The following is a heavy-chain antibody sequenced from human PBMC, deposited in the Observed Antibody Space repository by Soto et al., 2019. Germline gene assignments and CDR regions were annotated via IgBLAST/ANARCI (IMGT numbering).Heavy chain of an antibody. CDR2: ISGYNGNT. Sequence: QVQLVQSGAEVKKPGASVKVSCKASGYTFSNYGISWVRQGPGQGLEWMGWISGYNGNTHYEEKVQDRIKMTTDTSTSTTYLELRSLRSVDTAVYFCARDPGFGFGYSYAFAMDVWGQGTTVTVSS. V-gene: IGHV1-18*01. D-gene: IGHD5-18*01. J-gene: IGHJ6*02. CDR3: ARDPGFGFGYSYAFAMDV. CDR1: GYTFSNYG.